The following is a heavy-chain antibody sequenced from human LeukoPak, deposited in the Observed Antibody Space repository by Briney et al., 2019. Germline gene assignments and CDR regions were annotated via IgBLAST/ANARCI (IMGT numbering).Heavy chain of an antibody. D-gene: IGHD3-9*01. CDR1: GCTFTSYA. CDR2: INAGNGNT. CDR3: ARDRWGRSILSY. V-gene: IGHV1-3*01. J-gene: IGHJ4*02. Sequence: ASVKVSCKASGCTFTSYAMHWVRQAPGQRLEWMGWINAGNGNTKYSQKFQGRVTITRDTSASTAYMELSSLRSEDTAVYYCARDRWGRSILSYWGQGTLVTVSS.